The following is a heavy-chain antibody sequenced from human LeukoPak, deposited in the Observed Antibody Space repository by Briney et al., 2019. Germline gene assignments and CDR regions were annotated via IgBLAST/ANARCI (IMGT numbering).Heavy chain of an antibody. CDR1: GFTFSSYW. J-gene: IGHJ3*02. CDR3: AKEYNYDSSGYYHETFDI. D-gene: IGHD3-22*01. CDR2: TSGSGGST. Sequence: GGSLRLSCAASGFTFSSYWMSWVRQAPGTGPEWVSATSGSGGSTYYADSVKGRFAISRDNAKDTLYLQMNSLRAEDTAIYYCAKEYNYDSSGYYHETFDIWGQGTMVTASS. V-gene: IGHV3-23*01.